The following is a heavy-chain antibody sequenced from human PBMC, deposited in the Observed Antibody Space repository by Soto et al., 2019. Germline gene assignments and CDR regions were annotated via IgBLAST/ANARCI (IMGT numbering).Heavy chain of an antibody. V-gene: IGHV3-30-3*01. Sequence: PGGSLRLSCAASGFTFSSCAMHWVRQAPGKGLEWVAVISYDGIKKYYADSVQGRFTVSRVNSKNTLYLQMNSLRTEDTAVYHCAIVPDSSGYYPFYPWGQGTLVTVSS. CDR2: ISYDGIKK. D-gene: IGHD3-22*01. CDR1: GFTFSSCA. CDR3: AIVPDSSGYYPFYP. J-gene: IGHJ5*02.